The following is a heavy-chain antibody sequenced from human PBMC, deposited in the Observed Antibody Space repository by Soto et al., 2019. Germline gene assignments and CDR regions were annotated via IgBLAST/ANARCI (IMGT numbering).Heavy chain of an antibody. CDR2: VNPNSGNT. CDR3: ARPSRQLLWEYYMDV. D-gene: IGHD2-2*01. J-gene: IGHJ6*03. V-gene: IGHV1-8*01. CDR1: GYTFTSYD. Sequence: ASVKVSCKASGYTFTSYDINWVRQATGQGLEWMGWVNPNSGNTGYAQKFQGRVTMTRNTSISTAYMELSSLRSEDTAVYYCARPSRQLLWEYYMDVWGKGTTVTVSS.